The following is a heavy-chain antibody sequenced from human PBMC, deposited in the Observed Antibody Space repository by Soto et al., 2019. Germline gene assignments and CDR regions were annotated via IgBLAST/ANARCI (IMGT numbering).Heavy chain of an antibody. V-gene: IGHV1-3*01. J-gene: IGHJ3*02. Sequence: VASVKVSCKASGYTFTGYAMHWVRQAPGQRLEWMGWINAGNGNTKYSQKFQGRVTITSDTSAGTAYMELSSLRSEDTAVYYCARDASGAYYSHGAFDIWGQGTMVTVSS. CDR3: ARDASGAYYSHGAFDI. CDR1: GYTFTGYA. CDR2: INAGNGNT. D-gene: IGHD2-21*01.